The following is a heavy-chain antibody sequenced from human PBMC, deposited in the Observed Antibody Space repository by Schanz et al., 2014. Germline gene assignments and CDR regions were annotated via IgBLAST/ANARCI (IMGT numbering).Heavy chain of an antibody. J-gene: IGHJ4*02. V-gene: IGHV1-2*02. CDR1: GYIFIGYF. D-gene: IGHD6-19*01. CDR3: ARDDGFSSG. Sequence: QGQLVESGGEVKKPGASVKVSCKASGYIFIGYFIHWVRQAPGQGLEWMGWINPGSGDTKYSPKFQGRVTMTRDTSITTAYMELNRLTYADTAVYYCARDDGFSSGWGQGTLVTVSS. CDR2: INPGSGDT.